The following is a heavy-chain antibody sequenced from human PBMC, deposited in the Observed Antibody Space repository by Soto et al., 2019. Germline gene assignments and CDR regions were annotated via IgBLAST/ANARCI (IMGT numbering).Heavy chain of an antibody. D-gene: IGHD5-12*01. CDR3: AKGRGYSGYFNGETDS. Sequence: GGSLRLSCAASGFTFSSYAMQWVRQAPGKGLEWVAIISYDGRNEDYADSVKGRFTISRDNSMSTLYLQMNSLRPEDTAVYYCAKGRGYSGYFNGETDSWGQGIMVTVSS. CDR2: ISYDGRNE. V-gene: IGHV3-30*04. J-gene: IGHJ4*02. CDR1: GFTFSSYA.